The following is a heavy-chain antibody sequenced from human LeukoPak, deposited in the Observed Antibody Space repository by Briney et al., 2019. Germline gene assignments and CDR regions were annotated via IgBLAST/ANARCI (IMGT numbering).Heavy chain of an antibody. V-gene: IGHV3-21*01. D-gene: IGHD4-17*01. J-gene: IGHJ3*02. CDR2: ISSSSSYI. CDR1: GFTFSSYS. CDR3: AREDYGDYVGSAFDI. Sequence: GSLRLSCAASGFTFSSYSMNWVRQAPGKGLEWVSSISSSSSYIYYADSVKGRFTISRDNAKNSLYLQMNSLRAEDTAVYYCAREDYGDYVGSAFDIWGQGTMVTVSS.